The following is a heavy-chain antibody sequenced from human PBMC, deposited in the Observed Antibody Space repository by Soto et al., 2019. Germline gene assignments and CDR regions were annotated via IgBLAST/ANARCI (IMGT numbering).Heavy chain of an antibody. J-gene: IGHJ4*02. CDR2: IYYSGST. Sequence: SETLSLTCTVSGGSIISYYWSWIRQPPGKGLEWIGYIYYSGSTNYNPSLKSRVTISVDTSKNQFSLKLSSVTAADTAVYYCARQSGIAVAGTFDYWGQGTLVTVSS. CDR1: GGSIISYY. D-gene: IGHD6-19*01. V-gene: IGHV4-59*08. CDR3: ARQSGIAVAGTFDY.